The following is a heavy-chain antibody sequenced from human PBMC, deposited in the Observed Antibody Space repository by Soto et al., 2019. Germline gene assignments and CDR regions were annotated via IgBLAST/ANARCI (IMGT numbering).Heavy chain of an antibody. CDR3: ARRAGIAAAGTGYYFDY. V-gene: IGHV4-39*01. Sequence: PSETLSLTCNVSGGSISSSSTYWGWIRQPPEKGLEWIASIYYSGSTYYNPSLRSRVTLSVDTSKNQFSLKLSSVTAADTAVYYCARRAGIAAAGTGYYFDYWGQGTLVTVSS. J-gene: IGHJ4*02. CDR1: GGSISSSSTY. D-gene: IGHD6-13*01. CDR2: IYYSGST.